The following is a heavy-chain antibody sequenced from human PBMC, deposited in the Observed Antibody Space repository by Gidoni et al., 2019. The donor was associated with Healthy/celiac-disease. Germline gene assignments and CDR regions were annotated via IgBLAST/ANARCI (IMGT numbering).Heavy chain of an antibody. CDR3: ARGEAVAGRRVYYFDY. J-gene: IGHJ4*02. Sequence: QVQLVQSGAEVKKPGASVKVSCKASGYTFTSYYMHWVRQAPGQGLEWMGIINPSSGSTSYAQKFQGRVTMTRDTSTSTVYMELSSLRSEDTAVYYCARGEAVAGRRVYYFDYWGQGTLVTVSS. D-gene: IGHD6-19*01. V-gene: IGHV1-46*01. CDR2: INPSSGST. CDR1: GYTFTSYY.